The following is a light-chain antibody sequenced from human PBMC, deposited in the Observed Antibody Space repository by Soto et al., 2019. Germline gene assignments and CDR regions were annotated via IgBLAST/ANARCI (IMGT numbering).Light chain of an antibody. J-gene: IGLJ1*01. CDR1: SSDIGGYNY. Sequence: QSVLTQPASVSGSPGQSITISCTGTSSDIGGYNYVSWYQQHPGKAPKLIIYEVNNRPSGVSNRFSGSKSGNTASLTISVLQAEDEAEYYCSSYASITPYVFGPGTKLTVL. CDR3: SSYASITPYV. CDR2: EVN. V-gene: IGLV2-14*01.